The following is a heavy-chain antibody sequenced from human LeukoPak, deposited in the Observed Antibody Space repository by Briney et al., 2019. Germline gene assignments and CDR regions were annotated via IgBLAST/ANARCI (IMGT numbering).Heavy chain of an antibody. CDR1: GGSISSGGYY. V-gene: IGHV4-31*03. CDR3: ARDGGHSSSWIDY. J-gene: IGHJ4*02. CDR2: IYYSGST. Sequence: SETLSLTCTASGGSISSGGYYWSWIRQHPGKGLEWIGYIYYSGSTYYNPSLKSRVTISVDTSKNQFSLKLSSVTAADTAVYYCARDGGHSSSWIDYWGQGTLVTVSS. D-gene: IGHD6-13*01.